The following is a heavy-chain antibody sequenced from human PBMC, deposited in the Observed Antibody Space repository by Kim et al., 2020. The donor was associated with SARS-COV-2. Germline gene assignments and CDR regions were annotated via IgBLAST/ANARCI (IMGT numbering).Heavy chain of an antibody. CDR2: IYYSGST. Sequence: SETLSLTCTVSGGSISSSSYYWGWIRQPPGKGLEWIGRIYYSGSTYYNPSLKSRVTISVDTSKNQFSLKLISVTAADTAVYYCARLGYSSGGFDPWGQGTLVTVSS. D-gene: IGHD6-19*01. CDR3: ARLGYSSGGFDP. CDR1: GGSISSSSYY. J-gene: IGHJ5*02. V-gene: IGHV4-39*01.